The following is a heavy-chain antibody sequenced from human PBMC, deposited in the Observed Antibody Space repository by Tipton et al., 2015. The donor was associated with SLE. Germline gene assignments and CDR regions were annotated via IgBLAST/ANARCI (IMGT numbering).Heavy chain of an antibody. V-gene: IGHV4-59*11. Sequence: TLSLTCTVSGGSISSHYWSWIRQPPGKGLEWIGYIYYSGSTNYNPSLKSRVTISVDTSKKQFSLKLTSVTAADTAVYYCARGTGGGTSSWYDYFDYWDQGTLVTVSS. J-gene: IGHJ4*02. CDR1: GGSISSHY. CDR3: ARGTGGGTSSWYDYFDY. D-gene: IGHD6-13*01. CDR2: IYYSGST.